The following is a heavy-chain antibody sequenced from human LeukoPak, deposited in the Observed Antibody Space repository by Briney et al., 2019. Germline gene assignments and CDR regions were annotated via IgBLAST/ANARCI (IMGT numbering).Heavy chain of an antibody. CDR2: IIPIFGTA. Sequence: SVKVSCKASGGTFSSYAISWVRQAPGQGLEWMGGIIPIFGTADYAQKLQGRVTITTDESTSTAYMELSSLRSEDTAVYYCARGIVEIAFDIWGQGTMVTVSS. D-gene: IGHD1-26*01. CDR3: ARGIVEIAFDI. CDR1: GGTFSSYA. J-gene: IGHJ3*02. V-gene: IGHV1-69*05.